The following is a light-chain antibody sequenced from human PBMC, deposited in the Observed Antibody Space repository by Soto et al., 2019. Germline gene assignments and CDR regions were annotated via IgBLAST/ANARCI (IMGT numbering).Light chain of an antibody. Sequence: QSVLTQPASVSGSPGQSITFSCTGPGSVVGGHNHVSWYQQHPGKAPKLIIYDVINRPSGVSNRFSGSKSGNTASLTISGLQAEDEADYYCSSYRNIGVFGGGTKLTVL. CDR1: GSVVGGHNH. J-gene: IGLJ2*01. V-gene: IGLV2-14*01. CDR2: DVI. CDR3: SSYRNIGV.